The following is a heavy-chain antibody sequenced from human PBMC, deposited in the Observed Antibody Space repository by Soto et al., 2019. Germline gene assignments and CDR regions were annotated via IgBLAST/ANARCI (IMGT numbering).Heavy chain of an antibody. V-gene: IGHV4-31*03. Sequence: QVQLQESGPGLVKPSQTLSLTCTVSGGSISSGGYYWSWIRQHPGKGLEWIGYIYYSGSTYYNPSLKRRVTISVDTSKNQFSLKLSSVTAADTAVYYCALSSIAARPRSLGGGSYGMDVWGQGTTVTVSS. CDR2: IYYSGST. D-gene: IGHD6-6*01. CDR1: GGSISSGGYY. J-gene: IGHJ6*02. CDR3: ALSSIAARPRSLGGGSYGMDV.